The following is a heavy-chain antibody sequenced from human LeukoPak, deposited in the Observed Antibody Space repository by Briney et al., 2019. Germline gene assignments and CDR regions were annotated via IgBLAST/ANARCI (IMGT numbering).Heavy chain of an antibody. D-gene: IGHD1-1*01. J-gene: IGHJ4*02. V-gene: IGHV3-23*01. CDR3: AKSRYNWNAVPYFDY. CDR2: ISGSGGST. Sequence: QSGGSLRLSCAASGFTFRSYAMSWVRQAPGKGLEWVSAISGSGGSTYYADSVKGRFTISRDNSKNTLYLQMNSLRAEDTAVYYCAKSRYNWNAVPYFDYWGQGTLVTVSS. CDR1: GFTFRSYA.